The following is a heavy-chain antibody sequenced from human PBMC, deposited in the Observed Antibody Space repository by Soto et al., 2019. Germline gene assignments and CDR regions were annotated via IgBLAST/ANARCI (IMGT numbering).Heavy chain of an antibody. D-gene: IGHD6-13*01. CDR3: ARDQKASWYTRYFDS. CDR1: GFTFSRYN. J-gene: IGHJ4*02. V-gene: IGHV3-48*01. CDR2: VSSSSSII. Sequence: EVQVVESGGGLLKPGGSRRLSCAASGFTFSRYNMNWVRKAPGKGLEWVAYVSSSSSIIYYADSVKGRFTISRDDAKNSLYLQMNSLGAEDTAVYFCARDQKASWYTRYFDSWGLGTLVTVSS.